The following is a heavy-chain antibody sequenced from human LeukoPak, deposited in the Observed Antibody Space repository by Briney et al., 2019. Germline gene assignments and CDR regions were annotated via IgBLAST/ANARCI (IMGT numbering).Heavy chain of an antibody. CDR3: ARYGLRQQSFDY. CDR1: GFTFSSYA. Sequence: GGSLRLSCAASGFTFSSYAMHWVRQAPGKGLEWVAVISYDGSNKYYADSVKGRFTISRDNSKNTLYLQMNSLRAEDTAVYYCARYGLRQQSFDYWGRGALVTVSS. J-gene: IGHJ4*02. D-gene: IGHD6-13*01. V-gene: IGHV3-30-3*01. CDR2: ISYDGSNK.